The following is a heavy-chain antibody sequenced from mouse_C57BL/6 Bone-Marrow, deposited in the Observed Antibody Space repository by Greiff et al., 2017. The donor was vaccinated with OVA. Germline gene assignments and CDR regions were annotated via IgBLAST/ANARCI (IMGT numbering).Heavy chain of an antibody. CDR3: AREGDYDSY. D-gene: IGHD2-4*01. Sequence: DVMLVESGGGLVKPGGSLKLSCAASGFTFSSYAMSWVRQTPEKRLEWVATISDGGSYTYYPDNVKGRFTISRDNAKNNLYLQMSHLKSEDTAMYYCAREGDYDSYWGQGTLVTVSA. CDR2: ISDGGSYT. J-gene: IGHJ3*01. CDR1: GFTFSSYA. V-gene: IGHV5-4*01.